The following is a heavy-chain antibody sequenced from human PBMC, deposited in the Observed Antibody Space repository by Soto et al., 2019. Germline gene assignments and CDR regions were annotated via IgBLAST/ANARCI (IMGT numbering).Heavy chain of an antibody. D-gene: IGHD3-10*01. CDR3: AKDHRSFFFGPGVDV. CDR2: ISGNGGST. V-gene: IGHV3-23*01. CDR1: GFTFSSSA. J-gene: IGHJ6*02. Sequence: GGSLRLSCAASGFTFSSSAMNWVRQAPGKGLEWVSGISGNGGSTYYADSVKGRFTISRDNSKNTLYLQMNSLRAEDAAVYYCAKDHRSFFFGPGVDVWGQGTTVTVSS.